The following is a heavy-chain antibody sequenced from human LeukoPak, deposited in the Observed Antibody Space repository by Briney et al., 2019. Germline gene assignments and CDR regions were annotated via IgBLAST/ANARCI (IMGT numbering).Heavy chain of an antibody. D-gene: IGHD3-22*01. J-gene: IGHJ3*02. CDR3: ARLRITMIESYAFDI. CDR1: GGSISSGDYY. Sequence: PSETLSLTCTVSGGSISSGDYYWSWIRQPPGKGLEWIGYIYYSGSTYYNPSLKSRVTISVDTSKNQFSLKLSSVTAADTAVYYCARLRITMIESYAFDIWGQGTMVTVSS. V-gene: IGHV4-30-4*01. CDR2: IYYSGST.